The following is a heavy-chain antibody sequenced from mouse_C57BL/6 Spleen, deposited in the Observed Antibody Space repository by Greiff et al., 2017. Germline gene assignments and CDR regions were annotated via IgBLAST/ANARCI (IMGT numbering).Heavy chain of an antibody. CDR3: ARGGTTVVARGVLAY. Sequence: QVQLKESGPELVKPGASVKISCKASGYAFSSSWMNWVKQRPGKGLEWIGRIYPGDGDTNYNGKFKGKATLTADKSSSTAYMQLSSLTSEDSAVYFCARGGTTVVARGVLAYWGQGTLVTVSA. D-gene: IGHD1-1*01. J-gene: IGHJ3*01. CDR2: IYPGDGDT. CDR1: GYAFSSSW. V-gene: IGHV1-82*01.